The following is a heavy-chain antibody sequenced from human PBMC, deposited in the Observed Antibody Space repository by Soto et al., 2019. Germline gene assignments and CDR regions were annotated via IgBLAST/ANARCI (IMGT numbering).Heavy chain of an antibody. CDR3: ARIAMVRGVISGLFDP. Sequence: QVQLVQSGAEVKKPGSSVKVSCKASGGAFSNYGINWVRQAPGQGLEWMGGIVPLFGTPEYAQKFQGRVTITTDESTSTAYMERSSLRSENTALYFCARIAMVRGVISGLFDPWGQGTLVIVSS. CDR2: IVPLFGTP. J-gene: IGHJ5*02. D-gene: IGHD3-10*01. V-gene: IGHV1-69*01. CDR1: GGAFSNYG.